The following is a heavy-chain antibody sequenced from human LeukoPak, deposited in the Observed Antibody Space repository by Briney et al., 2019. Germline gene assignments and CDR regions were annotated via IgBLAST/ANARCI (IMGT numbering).Heavy chain of an antibody. D-gene: IGHD2-8*01. V-gene: IGHV4-39*07. CDR3: ARGCYTDGVYSKTDFDY. J-gene: IGHJ4*02. CDR1: GASIRRSDYY. CDR2: IHDSGNI. Sequence: PSETLSLTCTVSGASIRRSDYYWGWIRQPPGKGLQWIGSIHDSGNIYYNPSLNSRVTISLDTSKNQFSLRLFSVTAADTAVYYCARGCYTDGVYSKTDFDYWGQGTLVPVSA.